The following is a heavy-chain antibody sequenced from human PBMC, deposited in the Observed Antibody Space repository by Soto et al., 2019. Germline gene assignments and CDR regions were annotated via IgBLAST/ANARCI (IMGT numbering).Heavy chain of an antibody. D-gene: IGHD2-21*02. CDR1: GYTFTSYG. CDR2: MNPNSGNT. Sequence: ASVKVSCKASGYTFTSYGISWVRQAPGQGLEWMGWMNPNSGNTGYAQKFLGRVTMTRNTSISTVYMELTSLTSDDTAVYYCARGGHVVVVTAALDYWGQGTLVTVSS. V-gene: IGHV1-8*02. CDR3: ARGGHVVVVTAALDY. J-gene: IGHJ4*02.